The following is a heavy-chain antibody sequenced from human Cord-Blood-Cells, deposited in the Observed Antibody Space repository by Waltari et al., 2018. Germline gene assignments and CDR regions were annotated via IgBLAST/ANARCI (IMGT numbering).Heavy chain of an antibody. CDR1: GGSFSGFY. D-gene: IGHD1-26*01. J-gene: IGHJ6*03. CDR2: INHSGST. V-gene: IGHV4-34*01. CDR3: ARVGAPVYMDV. Sequence: QVQLQQWGAGLLKPSEPLSLTCAVYGGSFSGFYWSWIRQPPGRGLEWIGEINHSGSTNYNPSLKSRVTISVDTSKNQFSLKLSSVTAADTAVYYCARVGAPVYMDVWGKGTTVTVSS.